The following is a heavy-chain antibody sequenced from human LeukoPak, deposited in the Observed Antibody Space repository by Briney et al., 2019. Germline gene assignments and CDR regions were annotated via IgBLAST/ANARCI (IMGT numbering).Heavy chain of an antibody. J-gene: IGHJ3*02. CDR3: AKTTWDAFDI. Sequence: GGSLRLSCAASGFTFSSYAMSWVRQAPGKGLEWVSGISGSGGNTYYADSVKGRFTISRDNSKNTLYLQMNSLRAEDTAVYYCAKTTWDAFDIWGRGTMVTVSS. CDR2: ISGSGGNT. D-gene: IGHD1-1*01. V-gene: IGHV3-23*01. CDR1: GFTFSSYA.